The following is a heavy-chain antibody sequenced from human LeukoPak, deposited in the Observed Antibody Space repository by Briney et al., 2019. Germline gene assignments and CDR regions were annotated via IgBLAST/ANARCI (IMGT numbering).Heavy chain of an antibody. V-gene: IGHV3-66*02. CDR2: IYSDGST. D-gene: IGHD1-26*01. CDR1: GFAASTNY. J-gene: IGHJ5*02. CDR3: ARDQRSESYYPWGWFDP. Sequence: GGSLRLSCAASGFAASTNYLSWVRQAPGKGLEWVSVIYSDGSTYYTDSVKGRFTISRDNSKNTLYLQVNSLRPEDTAVYYCARDQRSESYYPWGWFDPWGQGTLVTVSS.